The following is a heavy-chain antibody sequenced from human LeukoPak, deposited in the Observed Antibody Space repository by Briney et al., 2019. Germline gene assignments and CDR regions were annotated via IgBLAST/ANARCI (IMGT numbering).Heavy chain of an antibody. J-gene: IGHJ3*02. CDR1: GGSISRYY. CDR2: IYYSGST. V-gene: IGHV4-59*01. D-gene: IGHD1-26*01. CDR3: ARAVGAPSGDAFDI. Sequence: PSETLSLTCTVSGGSISRYYWSWIRQPPGKGLEWIGYIYYSGSTNYNPSLKSRVTISVDTSKNQFSLKLSSVTAADTAVYYCARAVGAPSGDAFDIWGQGTMVTVSS.